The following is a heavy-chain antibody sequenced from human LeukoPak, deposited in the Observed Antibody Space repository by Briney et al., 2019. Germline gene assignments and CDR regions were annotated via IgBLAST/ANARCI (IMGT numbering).Heavy chain of an antibody. Sequence: PSETLSLTCAVSGYSISSYYWTWLRQPPGKGLEWIGYIYYSGSTNYNPSLKSRVTISIDTSKNQFSLKLSSVTAADTAVYYCARGYHDFSGYWLSYFDYWGQGTLVTVSS. CDR3: ARGYHDFSGYWLSYFDY. CDR2: IYYSGST. CDR1: GYSISSYY. V-gene: IGHV4-59*01. D-gene: IGHD3-22*01. J-gene: IGHJ4*02.